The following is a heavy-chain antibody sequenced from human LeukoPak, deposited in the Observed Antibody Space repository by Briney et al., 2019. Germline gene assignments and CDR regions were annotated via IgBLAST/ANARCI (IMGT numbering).Heavy chain of an antibody. CDR2: INPNSGGT. J-gene: IGHJ4*02. CDR3: ARDLFYSVSGTYYNVGRVFNY. V-gene: IGHV1-2*02. CDR1: GFTFTGYY. D-gene: IGHD3-10*01. Sequence: AASAKVSCKASGFTFTGYYMHWVRQAPGQGLEWMGWINPNSGGTNYAQKFQGRVTMTRDTSITTAYMELTSLRSDDTAVYYCARDLFYSVSGTYYNVGRVFNYWGQGTLVTVSS.